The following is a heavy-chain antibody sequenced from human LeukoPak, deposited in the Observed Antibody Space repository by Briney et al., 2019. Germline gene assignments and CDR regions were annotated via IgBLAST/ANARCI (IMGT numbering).Heavy chain of an antibody. D-gene: IGHD3-22*01. CDR1: GFTFSSYG. J-gene: IGHJ4*02. Sequence: PGRSLRLSCAASGFTFSSYGMHWVRQAPCKGLEWVAVISYDGSNKYYADSVKGRFTISRDNSKNTLYLQMNSLRAEDTAVYYCAKDWESRYYYDSSGYYVGTFDYWGQGTLVTVSS. CDR2: ISYDGSNK. V-gene: IGHV3-30*18. CDR3: AKDWESRYYYDSSGYYVGTFDY.